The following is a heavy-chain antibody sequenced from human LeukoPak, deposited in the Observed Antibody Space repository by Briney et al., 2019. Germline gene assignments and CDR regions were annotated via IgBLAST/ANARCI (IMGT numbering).Heavy chain of an antibody. D-gene: IGHD4-17*01. CDR2: IKQDGSEK. Sequence: QSGGSLRLSCAASGFTFSSYWMSWVRQAPGKGLEWVANIKQDGSEKYYVDSVKGRFTISRDNAKNSLYLQMNSLRAEDTAVYYCARHYGDYDKYYYYYYMDVWGKGTTVTVSS. CDR1: GFTFSSYW. CDR3: ARHYGDYDKYYYYYYMDV. V-gene: IGHV3-7*01. J-gene: IGHJ6*03.